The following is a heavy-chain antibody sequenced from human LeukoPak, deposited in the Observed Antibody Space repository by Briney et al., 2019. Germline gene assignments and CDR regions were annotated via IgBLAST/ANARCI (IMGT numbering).Heavy chain of an antibody. CDR3: TRLPHDYSNYGYYYYYYMDV. CDR2: IYSGGST. Sequence: GGSLRLSCAASGFTVSSNYMSWVRQAPGKGLEWVSVIYSGGSTYYADSVKGRFTISRDNSKNTLYLQMNSLRAEDTAVYYCTRLPHDYSNYGYYYYYYMDVWGKGTTVTVSS. V-gene: IGHV3-53*01. D-gene: IGHD4-11*01. J-gene: IGHJ6*03. CDR1: GFTVSSNY.